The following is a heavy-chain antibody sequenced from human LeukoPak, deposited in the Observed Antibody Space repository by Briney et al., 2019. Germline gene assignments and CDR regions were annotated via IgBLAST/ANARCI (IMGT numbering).Heavy chain of an antibody. D-gene: IGHD5-18*01. CDR1: GFTFSNHG. V-gene: IGHV3-30*02. Sequence: GGSLRLSCAASGFTFSNHGMHWVRQAPGKGLEWVTFIRLDGGHKYYADSVKGRCTISRDNSKNTLYLQMNSLSAEDTAVYYCTKVGNGYTADYWGQGTLVTVSS. CDR2: IRLDGGHK. CDR3: TKVGNGYTADY. J-gene: IGHJ4*02.